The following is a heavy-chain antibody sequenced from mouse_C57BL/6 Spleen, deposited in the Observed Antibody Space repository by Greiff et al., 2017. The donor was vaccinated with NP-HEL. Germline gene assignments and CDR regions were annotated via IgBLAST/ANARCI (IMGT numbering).Heavy chain of an antibody. CDR1: GYTFTDYY. D-gene: IGHD2-4*01. CDR2: INPYNGGT. Sequence: EVQLQQSGPVLVKPGASVKMSCKASGYTFTDYYMNWVKQSHGKSLEWIGVINPYNGGTSYNQKFKGKATLTVDKSSSTAYMELNSLTSEDSAVYYCARKTKPFYYDYDVYFDYWGQGTTLTVSS. J-gene: IGHJ2*01. CDR3: ARKTKPFYYDYDVYFDY. V-gene: IGHV1-19*01.